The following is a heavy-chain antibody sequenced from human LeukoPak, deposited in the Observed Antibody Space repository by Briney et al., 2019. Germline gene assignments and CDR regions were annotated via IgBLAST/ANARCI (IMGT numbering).Heavy chain of an antibody. CDR2: INPNSGGT. V-gene: IGHV1-2*02. CDR3: ARVQWSHPIDS. CDR1: GYTFTAYY. J-gene: IGHJ4*02. Sequence: ASVKVSCKASGYTFTAYYVHWVRQAPGQGLEWMGSINPNSGGTNYAQKFQGRVTMTRDTSISTAFVELTRLKSDDTAVYYCARVQWSHPIDSWGQGTLVTVSS. D-gene: IGHD3-3*01.